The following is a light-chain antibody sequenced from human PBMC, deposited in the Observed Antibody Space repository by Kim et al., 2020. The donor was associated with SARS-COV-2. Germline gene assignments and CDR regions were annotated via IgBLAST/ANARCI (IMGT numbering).Light chain of an antibody. V-gene: IGKV3-20*01. J-gene: IGKJ2*01. CDR1: QSVSSSY. CDR2: GVS. CDR3: HQYNDSPHT. Sequence: EIVLTQSPGTLSLSPGERATLSCRASQSVSSSYLAWYQQKPGQAPRLLIYGVSSRATGIPDRFSGSGSGTDFSLTISRLEPEDFAVYYCHQYNDSPHTFGQGTKLEI.